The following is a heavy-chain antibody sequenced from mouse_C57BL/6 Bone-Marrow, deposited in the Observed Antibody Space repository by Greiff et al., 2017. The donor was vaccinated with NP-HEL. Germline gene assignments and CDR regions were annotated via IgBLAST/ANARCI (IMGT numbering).Heavy chain of an antibody. J-gene: IGHJ1*03. CDR1: GYTFTDYE. V-gene: IGHV1-15*01. CDR2: IDPETGGT. Sequence: LVESGAELVRPGASVTLSCKASGYTFTDYEMHWVKQTPVHGLEWIGAIDPETGGTAYNQKFKGKAILTADKSSSTAYMELRSLTSEDSAVYYCTRSYYYWYFDVWGTGTTVTVSS. D-gene: IGHD2-12*01. CDR3: TRSYYYWYFDV.